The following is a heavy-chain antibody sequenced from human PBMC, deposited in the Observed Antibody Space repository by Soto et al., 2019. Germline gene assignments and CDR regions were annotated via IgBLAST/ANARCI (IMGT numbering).Heavy chain of an antibody. CDR3: AREVTTSGYSAGAFDI. CDR2: ISGSGDST. J-gene: IGHJ3*02. CDR1: GFTFSTYA. V-gene: IGHV3-23*01. Sequence: GSLRLSCAASGFTFSTYAMNWVRQAPGKGLEWVSGISGSGDSTYYADSVKGRFTISRDNSKNTLYLQMNSLRAEDTAVYYCAREVTTSGYSAGAFDIWGQGTMVTVSS. D-gene: IGHD3-22*01.